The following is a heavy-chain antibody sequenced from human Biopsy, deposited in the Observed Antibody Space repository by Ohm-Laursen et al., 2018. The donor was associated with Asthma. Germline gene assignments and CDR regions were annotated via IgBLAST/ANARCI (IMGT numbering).Heavy chain of an antibody. J-gene: IGHJ3*02. Sequence: SLRLSCAASGFSFSNFAIHWVRQAQGKGLEWVGVISKDASTQDYADSVKGRFTMARDNSKKTLGLQMNSLREEDTAVYYCVRDGTDDAFDIWGQGTVVSVSS. V-gene: IGHV3-30*01. D-gene: IGHD1-1*01. CDR3: VRDGTDDAFDI. CDR1: GFSFSNFA. CDR2: ISKDASTQ.